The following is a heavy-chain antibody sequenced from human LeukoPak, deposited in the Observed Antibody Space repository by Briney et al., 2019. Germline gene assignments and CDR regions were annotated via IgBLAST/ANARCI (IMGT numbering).Heavy chain of an antibody. CDR3: ARLSSSSDFVY. CDR1: GYTFTSYG. D-gene: IGHD6-6*01. J-gene: IGHJ4*02. V-gene: IGHV1-18*01. CDR2: ISAYNGKT. Sequence: ASVKVSCKTSGYTFTSYGISWVRQAPGQGLEWMGWISAYNGKTNYAQNLQGRVTMTTDTSTSTVYMELGSLRTDDTAVYYCARLSSSSDFVYWGQGTLVTVSS.